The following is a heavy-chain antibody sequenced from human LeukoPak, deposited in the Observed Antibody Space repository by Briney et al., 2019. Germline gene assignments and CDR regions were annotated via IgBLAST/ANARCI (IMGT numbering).Heavy chain of an antibody. Sequence: ASVKVSCKASGYTFTSYDINWVRQATGQGLEWMGWINPNSGGANYAQKFQGRVTMTRDTSISTAYMELSRLRSDDTAVYYCARLPPIGEYSSPGWVDYWGQGTLVTVSS. D-gene: IGHD6-6*01. CDR3: ARLPPIGEYSSPGWVDY. CDR2: INPNSGGA. J-gene: IGHJ4*02. V-gene: IGHV1-2*02. CDR1: GYTFTSYD.